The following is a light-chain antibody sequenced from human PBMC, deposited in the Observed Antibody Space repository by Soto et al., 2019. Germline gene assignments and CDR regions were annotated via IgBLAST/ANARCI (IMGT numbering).Light chain of an antibody. CDR1: SNDVGAYDY. CDR2: EVR. J-gene: IGLJ1*01. Sequence: QSALTQPASVSGSPGQSITISCTGTSNDVGAYDYVSWYQQHPGKAPKLMIYEVRNRPSGVSIRFSGSKSGNTASLTISVLQAEDEAHYFCSSYTSSSTYVFGTETKVTVL. V-gene: IGLV2-14*01. CDR3: SSYTSSSTYV.